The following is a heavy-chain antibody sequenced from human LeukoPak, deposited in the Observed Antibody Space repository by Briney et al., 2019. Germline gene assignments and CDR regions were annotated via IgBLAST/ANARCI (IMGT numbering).Heavy chain of an antibody. CDR2: IYYSGST. Sequence: SETLSLTCTVSGGSISSHYWSWIRQPPGKGLEWIGYIYYSGSTNYNPSLKSRVTISVDTSKNQFSLKLSSVTADDTAVYYCARGRGDIVVVPAAIWPLADYWGQGTLVTVSS. D-gene: IGHD2-2*01. CDR1: GGSISSHY. V-gene: IGHV4-59*11. J-gene: IGHJ4*02. CDR3: ARGRGDIVVVPAAIWPLADY.